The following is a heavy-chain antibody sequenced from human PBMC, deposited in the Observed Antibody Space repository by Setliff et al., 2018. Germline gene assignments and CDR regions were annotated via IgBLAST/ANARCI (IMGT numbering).Heavy chain of an antibody. CDR2: IYHSGST. J-gene: IGHJ4*02. Sequence: SETLSLTCAVSGGSISSGGYSWSWIRQPPGKGLEWIGYIYHSGSTYYNPSLKSRVTISVDRSKNQFSLKLSSVTATDTAVYYCARDNPGMAFDYWGQGTLVTVSS. D-gene: IGHD3-10*01. V-gene: IGHV4-30-2*01. CDR1: GGSISSGGYS. CDR3: ARDNPGMAFDY.